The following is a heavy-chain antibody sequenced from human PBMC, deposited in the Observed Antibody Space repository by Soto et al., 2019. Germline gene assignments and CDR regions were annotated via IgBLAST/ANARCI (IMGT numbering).Heavy chain of an antibody. D-gene: IGHD3-10*01. V-gene: IGHV1-69*08. CDR1: GGTFSTYT. CDR3: ARDSGTVGYDDS. CDR2: IIPLLDVT. Sequence: QVQLVQSGAEVKKPGSSVKVSCKASGGTFSTYTINWVRQAPGRGLEWMGRIIPLLDVTNNAQRFQGRVTITADKSTSTVYMELTSLPSQDTAVYYCARDSGTVGYDDSWGQGTLVTVSS. J-gene: IGHJ4*02.